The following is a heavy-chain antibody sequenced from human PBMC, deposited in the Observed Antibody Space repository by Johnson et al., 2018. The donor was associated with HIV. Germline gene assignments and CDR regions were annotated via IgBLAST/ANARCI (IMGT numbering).Heavy chain of an antibody. J-gene: IGHJ3*02. CDR3: ARDNSRSWFDYDAFDI. Sequence: EQLVESGGGVVQPGRSLRLSCAASGFTFSSYAMHWVRQAPGKGLEWVAVISYDGSNKYYADSVKGRFTISRDNSKNTLYLQMNSLRAEDTAVYYCARDNSRSWFDYDAFDIWGQGTMVTVSS. D-gene: IGHD6-13*01. V-gene: IGHV3-30*04. CDR2: ISYDGSNK. CDR1: GFTFSSYA.